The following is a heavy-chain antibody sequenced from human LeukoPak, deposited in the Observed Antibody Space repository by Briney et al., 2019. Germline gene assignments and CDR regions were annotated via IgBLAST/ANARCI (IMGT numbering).Heavy chain of an antibody. Sequence: SETLSLTCAVYGGSFSGYYWSWIRQPPGKGLEWIGGINHSGSTNYNPSLKSRVTISVDTSKNQSSLKLSSVTAADTAVYYCARGRARRGSGYYCDYWGQGTLVTVSS. D-gene: IGHD3-22*01. CDR3: ARGRARRGSGYYCDY. CDR1: GGSFSGYY. J-gene: IGHJ4*02. V-gene: IGHV4-34*01. CDR2: INHSGST.